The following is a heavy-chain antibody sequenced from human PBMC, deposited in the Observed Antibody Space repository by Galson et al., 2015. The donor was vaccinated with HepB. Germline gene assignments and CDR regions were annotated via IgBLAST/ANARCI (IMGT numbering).Heavy chain of an antibody. D-gene: IGHD5-24*01. Sequence: SVKVSCKASGYTFSSYPITWVRQAPGQGLEWVGWISPHNRYTNYAQKFQGRVIMTTDTSTSTAYMELRSLRSDDTAVYYCARGGMATIGGPTFDYWGQGTLVTVSS. J-gene: IGHJ4*02. CDR1: GYTFSSYP. CDR2: ISPHNRYT. V-gene: IGHV1-18*01. CDR3: ARGGMATIGGPTFDY.